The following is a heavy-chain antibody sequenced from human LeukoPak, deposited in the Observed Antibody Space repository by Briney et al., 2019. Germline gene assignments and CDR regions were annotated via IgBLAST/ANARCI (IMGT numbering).Heavy chain of an antibody. Sequence: PSQTLSLTCAVSGGSISSGGYSWSWIRQPPGKGLEWIGYIYHSGSTYYNPSLMSRVTISVDRSKNQFSLKLNSVTAADTAVYYCARGRGIAARSVPDYWGQGTLVTVSS. CDR3: ARGRGIAARSVPDY. V-gene: IGHV4-30-2*01. J-gene: IGHJ4*02. CDR2: IYHSGST. CDR1: GGSISSGGYS. D-gene: IGHD6-6*01.